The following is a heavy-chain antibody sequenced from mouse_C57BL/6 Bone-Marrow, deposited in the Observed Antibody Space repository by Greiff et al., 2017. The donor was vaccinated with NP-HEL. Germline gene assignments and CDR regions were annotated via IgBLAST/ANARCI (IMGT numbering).Heavy chain of an antibody. D-gene: IGHD2-1*01. Sequence: QVQLQQPGAELVKPGASVKLSCKASGYTFTSYWMQWVKQRPGQGLEWIGEIDPSDSYTNYNQKFKGKATLTVDKSSSTAYMQLSSLTSEDSAVYYCARDLLWSLYWYFEVWGTGTTVTVSS. V-gene: IGHV1-50*01. CDR1: GYTFTSYW. J-gene: IGHJ1*03. CDR2: IDPSDSYT. CDR3: ARDLLWSLYWYFEV.